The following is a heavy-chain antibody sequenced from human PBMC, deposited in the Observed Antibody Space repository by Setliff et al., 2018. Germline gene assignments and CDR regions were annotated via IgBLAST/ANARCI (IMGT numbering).Heavy chain of an antibody. J-gene: IGHJ4*02. CDR1: GFTFSAHY. CDR3: TTGSVCVGDCYSGRLNY. CDR2: IRNKGNSYTT. V-gene: IGHV3-72*01. D-gene: IGHD2-21*02. Sequence: GGSLRLSCAASGFTFSAHYMDWLRQAPGKGLEWVGRIRNKGNSYTTEYAASVKGRFTISRDDSRNTLYLQMNSLKTEDTAVYYCTTGSVCVGDCYSGRLNYWGQGTLVTVSS.